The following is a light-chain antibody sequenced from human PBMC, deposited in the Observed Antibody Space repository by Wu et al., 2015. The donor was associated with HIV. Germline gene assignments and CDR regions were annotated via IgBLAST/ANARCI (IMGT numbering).Light chain of an antibody. V-gene: IGKV3-20*01. J-gene: IGKJ1*01. CDR3: QQYGSSPPT. CDR2: GAS. CDR1: QSVSSDS. Sequence: EIVLTQSPDTLSLSPGERVTLSCRASQSVSSDSLAWYQQKPGQAPRLLIYGASTRATGIPDRFSGSGSGTDFTLTFSGPEPEDSAVYFCQQYGSSPPTFGQGTKLEI.